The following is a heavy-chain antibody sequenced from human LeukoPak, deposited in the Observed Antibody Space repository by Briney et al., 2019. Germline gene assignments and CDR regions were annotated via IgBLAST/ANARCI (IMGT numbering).Heavy chain of an antibody. CDR3: ARALVAAATFDY. CDR2: ISWNSGSI. V-gene: IGHV3-9*01. J-gene: IGHJ4*02. D-gene: IGHD6-13*01. Sequence: GGSLRLSCAASGFTFDDYAMHWVRQAPGKGLEWVSGISWNSGSIGYADSVKGRFTISRDNAKNSLYLRMNSLRAEDTALYYCARALVAAATFDYWGQGTLVTVSS. CDR1: GFTFDDYA.